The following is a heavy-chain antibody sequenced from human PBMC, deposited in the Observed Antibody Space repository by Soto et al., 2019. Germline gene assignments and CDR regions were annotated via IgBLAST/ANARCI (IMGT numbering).Heavy chain of an antibody. CDR2: ISAYTGNT. CDR1: GYTFTSYD. J-gene: IGHJ4*02. Sequence: ASVKVSCKASGYTFTSYDINWVRQAPGQGLEWMGWISAYTGNTNYAQKLQGRVTMTTDTSTSTAYMELRSLRSDDTAVYYCAKSFFYDSSGYPTLFDYGGQGTLVTVSS. D-gene: IGHD3-22*01. V-gene: IGHV1-18*04. CDR3: AKSFFYDSSGYPTLFDY.